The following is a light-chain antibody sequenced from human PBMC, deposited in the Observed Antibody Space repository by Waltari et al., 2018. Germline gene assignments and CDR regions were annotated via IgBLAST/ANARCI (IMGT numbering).Light chain of an antibody. J-gene: IGKJ1*01. Sequence: DIRLTQSPPSLSASAGDRVTITCRASQNIRSFLNWYQQKPGKAPKLLIYDTSKLESGVPPRFSGSGSGTDFTLTINSLQPDDFATYYCQQSRETPRTFGQGTRVEI. CDR3: QQSRETPRT. V-gene: IGKV1-39*01. CDR2: DTS. CDR1: QNIRSF.